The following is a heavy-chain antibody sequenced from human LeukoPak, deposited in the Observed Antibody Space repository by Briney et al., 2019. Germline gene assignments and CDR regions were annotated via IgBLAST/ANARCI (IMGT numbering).Heavy chain of an antibody. CDR1: GFTFGDYA. V-gene: IGHV3-49*04. D-gene: IGHD4-17*01. J-gene: IGHJ4*02. CDR3: AKRGPVTTYLTFDY. Sequence: GGSLRLSCTASGFTFGDYAMSWVRQAPGKGLEWVGFIRSKAYGGTTEYAASVKGRFTISRDDSKSIAYLQMNSLRAEDTAVYYCAKRGPVTTYLTFDYWGQGTLVTVSS. CDR2: IRSKAYGGTT.